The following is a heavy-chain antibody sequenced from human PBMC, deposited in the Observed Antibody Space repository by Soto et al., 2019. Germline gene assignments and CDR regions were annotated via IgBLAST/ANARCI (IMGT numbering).Heavy chain of an antibody. J-gene: IGHJ4*02. CDR3: ARSAGWYAVHS. D-gene: IGHD6-19*01. Sequence: QVQLQESGPGLVKPSGTLSLTCAVSGDSVSSPYYWCWVRQPPGKGLEWIGEVFHTGTTSYNPSLRSRATISMDKSINQLSLDLSSVTAADTAVYYCARSAGWYAVHSWGAATLVIVSS. CDR2: VFHTGTT. V-gene: IGHV4-4*02. CDR1: GDSVSSPYY.